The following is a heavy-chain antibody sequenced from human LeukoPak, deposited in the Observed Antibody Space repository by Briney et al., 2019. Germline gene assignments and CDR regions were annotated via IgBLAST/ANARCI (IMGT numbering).Heavy chain of an antibody. J-gene: IGHJ4*02. D-gene: IGHD6-13*01. Sequence: ASVKVSCKASGGTFSSYAISWVRQAPGQGLEWMGGIIPIFGTANYAQKFQGRVTITADESTSTAYMELSSLRSEDTAVYYCAREAQSLAAAVNWGQGTLVTVSS. CDR3: AREAQSLAAAVN. CDR1: GGTFSSYA. V-gene: IGHV1-69*13. CDR2: IIPIFGTA.